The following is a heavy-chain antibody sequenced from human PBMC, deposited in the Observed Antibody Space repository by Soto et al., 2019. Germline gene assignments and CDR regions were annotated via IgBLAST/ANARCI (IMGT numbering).Heavy chain of an antibody. CDR3: ARGQMGSWYTLGYYYGMDV. CDR1: GGSISSGDYY. V-gene: IGHV4-30-4*01. D-gene: IGHD6-13*01. CDR2: IYYSGST. J-gene: IGHJ6*02. Sequence: PSETLSLTCTVSGGSISSGDYYWSWIRQPPGKGLEWIGYIYYSGSTYYNPSLKSRVTISVDTSKNQFSLKLSSVTAADTAVYYCARGQMGSWYTLGYYYGMDVWGQGTTVTVSS.